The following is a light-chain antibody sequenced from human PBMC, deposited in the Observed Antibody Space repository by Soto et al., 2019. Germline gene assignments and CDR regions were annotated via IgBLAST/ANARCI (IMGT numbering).Light chain of an antibody. CDR2: AAS. CDR1: RSLSSSY. V-gene: IGKV3-20*01. CDR3: QQLGT. J-gene: IGKJ2*02. Sequence: EIVWKHSLGTLSLSPGERATLSCRASRSLSSSYVVWYQQKPGQAPRLLIYAASRRATGIPDRFSGSGSATEYTLTISRLEPEDLAVYECQQLGTFGHRTKVYIK.